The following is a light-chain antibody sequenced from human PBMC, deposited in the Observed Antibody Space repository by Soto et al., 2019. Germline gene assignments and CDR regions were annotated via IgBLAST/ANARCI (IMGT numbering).Light chain of an antibody. J-gene: IGKJ2*01. CDR2: AAS. V-gene: IGKV3-15*01. CDR3: QQYNNWPPYT. CDR1: QSVSSN. Sequence: EIVLTQSPATLSVSPGERATLSCRASQSVSSNLAWYQQKPGQATSLPINAASTMATGIPDRFSGSGSGTELTLTIISLQTKDFAVYYCQQYNNWPPYTFDLKTKQEIK.